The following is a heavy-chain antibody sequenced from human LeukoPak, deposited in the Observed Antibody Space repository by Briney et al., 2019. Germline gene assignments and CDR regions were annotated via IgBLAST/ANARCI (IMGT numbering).Heavy chain of an antibody. V-gene: IGHV3-23*01. Sequence: GGSLRLSCAASGFTFSSYAMSWVRQAPGKGLEWVSAVSGSGGSTYYADSVKGRFTISRDNSRNTLYLQMNSLRAEDTAVYYWAKDRGIVATGWFDPWGQGTLVTVSS. CDR1: GFTFSSYA. CDR3: AKDRGIVATGWFDP. J-gene: IGHJ5*02. CDR2: VSGSGGST. D-gene: IGHD5-12*01.